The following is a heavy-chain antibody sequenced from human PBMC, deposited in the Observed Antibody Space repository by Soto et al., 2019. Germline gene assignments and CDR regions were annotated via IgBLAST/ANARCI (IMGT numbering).Heavy chain of an antibody. D-gene: IGHD6-19*01. CDR2: TYYSGDT. CDR1: DDTFRGAEFY. Sequence: SETLPLTCTASDDTFRGAEFYWSWIRQPLGKGPEWIGYTYYSGDTKYNPALGSRVTMSEDTSKNQSALRLSSVTAADTAVYFCGEGPAYIDGWRSFDLWGRGSLVTVSS. V-gene: IGHV4-61*08. CDR3: GEGPAYIDGWRSFDL. J-gene: IGHJ4*02.